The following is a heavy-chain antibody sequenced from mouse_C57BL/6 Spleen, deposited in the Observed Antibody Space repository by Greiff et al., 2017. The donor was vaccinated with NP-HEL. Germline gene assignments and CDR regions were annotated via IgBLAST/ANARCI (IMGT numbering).Heavy chain of an antibody. CDR2: ISSGGSYT. V-gene: IGHV5-6*01. J-gene: IGHJ4*01. CDR3: ASPGVTGTDYYAMDY. Sequence: VQVVESGGDLVKPGGSLKLSCAASGFTFSSYGMSWVRQTPDKRLEWVATISSGGSYTYYPDSVKGRFTISRDNAKNTLYLQMSSLKSEDTAMYYCASPGVTGTDYYAMDYWGQGTSVTVSS. D-gene: IGHD4-1*01. CDR1: GFTFSSYG.